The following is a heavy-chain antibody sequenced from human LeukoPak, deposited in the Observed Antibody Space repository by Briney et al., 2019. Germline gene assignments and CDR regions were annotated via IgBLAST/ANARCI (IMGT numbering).Heavy chain of an antibody. D-gene: IGHD6-19*01. CDR3: ATAGQWLEPSFFDY. V-gene: IGHV4-39*07. CDR1: GGSISSSSYY. J-gene: IGHJ4*02. CDR2: IYYSGST. Sequence: SETLSLTCTVSGGSISSSSYYWGWIRQPPGKGLEWIGSIYYSGSTYYNPSLKSRVTISVDTSKNQFSLKLSSVTAADTVVYYCATAGQWLEPSFFDYWGQGTLVTVSS.